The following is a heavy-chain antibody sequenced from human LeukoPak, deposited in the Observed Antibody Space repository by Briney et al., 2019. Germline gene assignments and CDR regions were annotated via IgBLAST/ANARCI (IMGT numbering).Heavy chain of an antibody. CDR3: ARHVRFEGVDY. CDR1: GFIFSSYW. V-gene: IGHV3-7*01. J-gene: IGHJ4*02. Sequence: PGGSLRLSCAASGFIFSSYWMSWVRQAPGKGLEWVANIKQDGSEKYYVDSVKGRFTISRDNTKNSLYLQMNSLRVEDTAVYYCARHVRFEGVDYWGQGTLVTVSS. CDR2: IKQDGSEK. D-gene: IGHD3-3*01.